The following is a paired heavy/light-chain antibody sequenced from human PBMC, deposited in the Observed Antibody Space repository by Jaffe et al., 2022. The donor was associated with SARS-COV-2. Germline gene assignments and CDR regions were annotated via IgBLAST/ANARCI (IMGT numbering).Light chain of an antibody. CDR2: KAS. CDR1: QSISSW. CDR3: QQYNSYSPSWT. Sequence: DIQMTQSPSTLSASVGDRVTITCRASQSISSWLAWYQQKPGKAPKLLIYKASSLESGVPSRFSGSGSGTEFTLTISSLQPDDFATYYCQQYNSYSPSWTFGQGTKVEIK. V-gene: IGKV1-5*03. J-gene: IGKJ1*01.
Heavy chain of an antibody. CDR2: IYYSGST. CDR3: ARRDYYDSSGNRRDAFDI. Sequence: QLQLQESGPGLVKPSETLSLTCTVSGGSISSSSYYWGWIRQPPGKGLEWIGSIYYSGSTYYNPSLKSRVTISVDTSKNQFSLKLSSVTAADTAVYYCARRDYYDSSGNRRDAFDIWGQGTMVTVSS. V-gene: IGHV4-39*01. D-gene: IGHD3-22*01. J-gene: IGHJ3*02. CDR1: GGSISSSSYY.